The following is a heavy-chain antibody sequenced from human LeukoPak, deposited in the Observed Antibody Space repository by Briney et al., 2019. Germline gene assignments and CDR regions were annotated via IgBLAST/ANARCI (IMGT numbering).Heavy chain of an antibody. V-gene: IGHV3-23*01. CDR2: ISGSGGST. Sequence: GGSLRLSCAASGFTFSSYAMSWVRQAPGMGLAWVSAISGSGGSTYYADSVKGRFTMSRDTSKNTLYLQMNSLRAEDTAVYYCARGRYYDNSVYYYFDYWGQGTLVTVSS. CDR1: GFTFSSYA. CDR3: ARGRYYDNSVYYYFDY. D-gene: IGHD3-22*01. J-gene: IGHJ4*02.